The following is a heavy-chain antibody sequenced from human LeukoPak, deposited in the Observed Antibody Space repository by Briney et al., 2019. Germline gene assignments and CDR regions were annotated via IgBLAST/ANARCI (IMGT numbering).Heavy chain of an antibody. CDR3: ARDPGGQTAFDI. J-gene: IGHJ3*02. Sequence: CITAYNGDTYYAQTVRGRIMVSMDTSTSTAYMELRSLTPDDTAMYFCARDPGGQTAFDIWGQGTKVIVSS. V-gene: IGHV1-18*01. CDR2: ITAYNGDT. D-gene: IGHD3-16*01.